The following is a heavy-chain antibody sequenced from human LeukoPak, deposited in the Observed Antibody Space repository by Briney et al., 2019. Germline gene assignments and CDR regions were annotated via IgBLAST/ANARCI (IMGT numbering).Heavy chain of an antibody. CDR3: ARDPRAAVGMGDWFDP. CDR1: GYTFTSYD. CDR2: MNPNSGNT. J-gene: IGHJ5*02. Sequence: GASVKVSCKASGYTFTSYDINWVRQATGQGLEWMGWMNPNSGNTGYAQKFQGRVTMTRNTSISTAYMELSSLRSEDTAVYYCARDPRAAVGMGDWFDPWGQGTLVTVSS. D-gene: IGHD6-13*01. V-gene: IGHV1-8*01.